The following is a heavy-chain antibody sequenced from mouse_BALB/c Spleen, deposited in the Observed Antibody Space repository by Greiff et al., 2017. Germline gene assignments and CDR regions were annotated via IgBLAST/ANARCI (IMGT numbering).Heavy chain of an antibody. D-gene: IGHD1-1*01. J-gene: IGHJ2*01. CDR2: INSNGGST. CDR3: ARASRRNYFDY. Sequence: EVKVVESGGGLVQPGGSLKLSCAASGFTFSSYGMSWVRQTPDKRLELVATINSNGGSTYYPDSVKGRFTISRDNAKNTLYLQMSSLKSEDTAMYYCARASRRNYFDYWGQGTTLTVSS. CDR1: GFTFSSYG. V-gene: IGHV5-6-3*01.